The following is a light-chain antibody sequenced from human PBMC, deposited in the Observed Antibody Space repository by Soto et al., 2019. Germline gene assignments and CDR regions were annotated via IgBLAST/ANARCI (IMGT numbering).Light chain of an antibody. Sequence: EVMLTQSPGTLSLSPGERATLSCRASQSVSSNYLAWYQQKSGQAPRLLIYGASNRATGIPDRFSGSGSGTSFTLTSRRLEPEDFAVYYCQQYDTSPRTVGQGTKVEFK. J-gene: IGKJ1*01. V-gene: IGKV3-20*01. CDR1: QSVSSNY. CDR2: GAS. CDR3: QQYDTSPRT.